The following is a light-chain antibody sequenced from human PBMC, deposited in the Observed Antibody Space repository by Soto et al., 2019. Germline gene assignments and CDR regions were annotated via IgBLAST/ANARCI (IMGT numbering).Light chain of an antibody. CDR2: AAS. J-gene: IGKJ1*01. Sequence: DIQMTQSKSSLSASVGDRVTITCRASQSISSYLNWYQQKPGKAPKLLIYAASSLQSGVPSRFSGSGSGTDFTLTISSLQPDDFATYYCQQSYSTTRTFGQGTKV. CDR1: QSISSY. V-gene: IGKV1-39*01. CDR3: QQSYSTTRT.